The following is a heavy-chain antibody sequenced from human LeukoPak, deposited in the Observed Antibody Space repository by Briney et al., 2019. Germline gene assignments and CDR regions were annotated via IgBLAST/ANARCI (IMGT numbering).Heavy chain of an antibody. D-gene: IGHD6-13*01. CDR1: GFTFSSYN. V-gene: IGHV3-21*01. J-gene: IGHJ5*02. CDR3: ARPTSPDSSSLNWFDP. CDR2: ISSSSSYI. Sequence: GGSLRLSCAASGFTFSSYNMNWVRQAPGKGLEWVSSISSSSSYIYYADSVKGRFTISRDNAKNTLYLQMNSLRAEDTAVYYCARPTSPDSSSLNWFDPWGQGTLVTVSS.